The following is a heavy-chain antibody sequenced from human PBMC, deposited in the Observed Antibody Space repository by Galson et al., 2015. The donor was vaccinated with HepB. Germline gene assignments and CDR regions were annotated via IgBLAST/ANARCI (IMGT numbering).Heavy chain of an antibody. V-gene: IGHV6-1*01. D-gene: IGHD3-10*01. CDR1: GDSVTRNSVV. Sequence: CAISGDSVTRNSVVWTWIRRSPSRGLEWLGRTFYRSKWSNEYAPSVKSRITINPDTSKNQFSLQLNSVTPEDTAIYYCARTNHDGSGRKKDFDVWGQGTLVTVSS. CDR2: TFYRSKWSN. J-gene: IGHJ3*01. CDR3: ARTNHDGSGRKKDFDV.